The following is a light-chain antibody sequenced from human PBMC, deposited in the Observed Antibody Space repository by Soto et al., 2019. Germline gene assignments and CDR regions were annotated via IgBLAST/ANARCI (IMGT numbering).Light chain of an antibody. CDR3: SSYTGSSSLV. V-gene: IGLV2-14*03. J-gene: IGLJ1*01. CDR1: STDINDYKY. Sequence: QSALTQPASVSGSPGQSITISCTGTSTDINDYKYVSWYQQHPGKAPKVIIYDVSNRPSGVSHRFSGSESANTASLTISGLQAEDEDDYYCSSYTGSSSLVFGTGTKLTVL. CDR2: DVS.